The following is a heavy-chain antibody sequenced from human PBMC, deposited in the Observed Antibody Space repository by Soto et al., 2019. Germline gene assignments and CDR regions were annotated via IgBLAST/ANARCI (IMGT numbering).Heavy chain of an antibody. V-gene: IGHV4-59*01. J-gene: IGHJ3*02. Sequence: SVTQCLTCTFAGATRLSSYWSWIRPTQGKGLEWIGYVHYSGSTNYNPSLKSRVTISVDTSKNQFSLNLSSVTAADAAVYYCSRGYYDIRGKSNVFDILGQGTMVT. CDR2: VHYSGST. CDR1: GATRLSSY. CDR3: SRGYYDIRGKSNVFDI. D-gene: IGHD3-22*01.